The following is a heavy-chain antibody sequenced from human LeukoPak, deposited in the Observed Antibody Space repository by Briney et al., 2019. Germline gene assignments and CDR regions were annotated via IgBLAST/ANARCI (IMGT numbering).Heavy chain of an antibody. CDR3: ARRPARYCSGGSCHKGWFDP. CDR2: IYNSGST. Sequence: SETLSLTCTVSGGSISSSSYYWGWIRQPPGKGLEWIGSIYNSGSTYYNPSLKSRVTISVDTSKNQFSLKLSSVTAADTAVYYCARRPARYCSGGSCHKGWFDPWGQGTLVTVSS. D-gene: IGHD2-15*01. J-gene: IGHJ5*02. CDR1: GGSISSSSYY. V-gene: IGHV4-39*01.